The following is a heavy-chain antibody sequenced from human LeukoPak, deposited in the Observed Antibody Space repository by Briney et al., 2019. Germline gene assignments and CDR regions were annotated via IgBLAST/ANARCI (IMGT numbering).Heavy chain of an antibody. Sequence: QSGGSLRLSCAASGFTFSSYWMSWVRQAPGKGLEWVANIKQDGSEKYYVDSVKGRFTISRDNAKNSLYLQMNSLRAEDTAVYYCATSLSGWGTYHDLDVWGKGTTVTISS. D-gene: IGHD6-19*01. V-gene: IGHV3-7*01. J-gene: IGHJ6*03. CDR1: GFTFSSYW. CDR3: ATSLSGWGTYHDLDV. CDR2: IKQDGSEK.